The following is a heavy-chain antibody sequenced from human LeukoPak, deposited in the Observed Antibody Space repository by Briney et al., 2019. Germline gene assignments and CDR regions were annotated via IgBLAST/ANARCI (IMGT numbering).Heavy chain of an antibody. D-gene: IGHD2-21*02. J-gene: IGHJ4*02. CDR2: ISYDGSNK. V-gene: IGHV3-30*18. Sequence: GRSLRLSCAASGFTFSSYGMHWVRQAPGKGLEWVAVISYDGSNKYYADSVKGRFTISRDNSKNTLYLQMNSLRAEDTAVYYCAKLCGGDCYFDYLGQGTLVTVSS. CDR3: AKLCGGDCYFDY. CDR1: GFTFSSYG.